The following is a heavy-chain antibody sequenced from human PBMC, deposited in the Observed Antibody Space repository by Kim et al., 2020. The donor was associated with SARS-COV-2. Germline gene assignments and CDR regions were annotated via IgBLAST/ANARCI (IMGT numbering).Heavy chain of an antibody. D-gene: IGHD3-22*01. J-gene: IGHJ6*02. CDR3: ARDQKERRWLLPLYYYYYGMDV. CDR1: GGTFSSYA. V-gene: IGHV1-69*13. Sequence: SVKVSCKASGGTFSSYAISWVRQAPGQGLEWMGWIIPIFGTANYAQKFQGRVTITADESTSTAYMELSSLRSEDTAVYYCARDQKERRWLLPLYYYYYGMDVWGQGTTVTVSS. CDR2: IIPIFGTA.